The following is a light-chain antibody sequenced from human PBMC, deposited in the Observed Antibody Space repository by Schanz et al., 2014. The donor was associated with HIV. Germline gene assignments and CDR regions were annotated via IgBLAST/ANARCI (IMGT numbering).Light chain of an antibody. CDR3: QRYTSVLPFT. V-gene: IGKV1-27*01. CDR1: QSIRNY. Sequence: DIQMTQSPSYLSASVGDRVTITCRASQSIRNYLAWYQQRPGRAPNLLIYGASTLHSGVPSRFSGSGSGTTFTLTIASLQPEDVAAYYCQRYTSVLPFTFGPGTKVHIK. CDR2: GAS. J-gene: IGKJ3*01.